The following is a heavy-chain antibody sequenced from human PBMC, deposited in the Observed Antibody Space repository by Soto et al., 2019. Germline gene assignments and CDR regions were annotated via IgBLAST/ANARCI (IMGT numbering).Heavy chain of an antibody. J-gene: IGHJ5*02. V-gene: IGHV1-3*04. CDR3: ARVGIAAAGNRGNWFDP. CDR2: IKTGNGNT. D-gene: IGHD6-13*01. CDR1: GSTFTNHD. Sequence: ASVKVSCKASGSTFTNHDMQWVRQAPGQSLEWMGWIKTGNGNTNYAQKLQGRVTMTTDTSASTAYMELRSLRSDDTAVYYCARVGIAAAGNRGNWFDPWGQGTLVTVSS.